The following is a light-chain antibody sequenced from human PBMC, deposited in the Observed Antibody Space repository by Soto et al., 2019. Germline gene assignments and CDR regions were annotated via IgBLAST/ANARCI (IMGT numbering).Light chain of an antibody. J-gene: IGKJ1*01. Sequence: EIVLTQSPATLSSSPGETATLSCRASQYVGSRLAWYQHKPGQAPRLLIYYMSKRATGIPARFSGSGSGTDFTLTISSLAPDDFEIYYFHQRKSWPRTFGKGTKGQIK. CDR3: HQRKSWPRT. CDR1: QYVGSR. V-gene: IGKV3-11*01. CDR2: YMS.